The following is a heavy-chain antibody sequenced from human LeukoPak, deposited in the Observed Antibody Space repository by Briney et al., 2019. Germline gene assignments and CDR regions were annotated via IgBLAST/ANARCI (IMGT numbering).Heavy chain of an antibody. V-gene: IGHV1-2*02. D-gene: IGHD3-10*01. CDR3: ARGVITMGTDY. J-gene: IGHJ4*02. CDR2: INPNSGGV. Sequence: ASAKVSCKASGYTFSDYYMHWVRQAPGQGLEWMGWINPNSGGVNYAQKLQGRLTMTRDTSISTAYMELSRLRSDDTAVYYCARGVITMGTDYWGQGTLVTVSS. CDR1: GYTFSDYY.